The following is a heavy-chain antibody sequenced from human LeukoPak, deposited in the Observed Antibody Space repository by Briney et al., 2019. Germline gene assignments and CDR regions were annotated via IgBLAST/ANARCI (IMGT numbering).Heavy chain of an antibody. V-gene: IGHV5-51*01. Sequence: KPGESLKISCKGSGYSFTSYRIGWVRQMPGKGLEWMGIIYPGDSDTKYSPSFQGQVTISADKSISTAYLQWSSLKASDTAMYYCARRYYYDSSGYFVYWGQGTLVTVSS. CDR2: IYPGDSDT. J-gene: IGHJ4*02. D-gene: IGHD3-22*01. CDR1: GYSFTSYR. CDR3: ARRYYYDSSGYFVY.